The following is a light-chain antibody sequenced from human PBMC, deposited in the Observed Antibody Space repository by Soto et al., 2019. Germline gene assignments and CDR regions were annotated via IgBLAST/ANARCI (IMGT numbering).Light chain of an antibody. J-gene: IGKJ1*01. CDR2: GAS. Sequence: EIVLTQSPGTLSLSPGERATLSCRASQSVSSSYLAWYQQIPGQAPRLLIYGASTRATGIPARFSGSGSGTEFTLTISSLQSEDFAVYYCQQYNNWPPTFGQGTKVDI. V-gene: IGKV3-15*01. CDR3: QQYNNWPPT. CDR1: QSVSSSY.